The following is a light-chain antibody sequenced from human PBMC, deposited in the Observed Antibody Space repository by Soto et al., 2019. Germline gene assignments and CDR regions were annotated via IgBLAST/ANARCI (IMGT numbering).Light chain of an antibody. CDR2: GAS. CDR1: QSVTSSY. CDR3: HQYSSSSST. V-gene: IGKV3-20*01. Sequence: EIVLTQSPGTLSLSPGERATLSCRASQSVTSSYLAWYQQKPGQAPRLLIYGASTRATGIPDRFSGSGSGTDFTLTISRLEPEDFAVYYCHQYSSSSSTFGQGIKVEIK. J-gene: IGKJ1*01.